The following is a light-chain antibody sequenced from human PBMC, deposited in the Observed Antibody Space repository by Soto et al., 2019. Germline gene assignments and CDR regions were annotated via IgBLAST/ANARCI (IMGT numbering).Light chain of an antibody. J-gene: IGKJ4*01. Sequence: EIVLTQSPGTLSLSPGERATLSCRASQSVSSSSLAWYQQRPGQAHRLLIYGAYRRATGIQDKFSGSGSGTDFTLTIRRLEPEDFAVYYCKQYSSSPLTFGGGTKVDIK. CDR2: GAY. V-gene: IGKV3-20*01. CDR1: QSVSSSS. CDR3: KQYSSSPLT.